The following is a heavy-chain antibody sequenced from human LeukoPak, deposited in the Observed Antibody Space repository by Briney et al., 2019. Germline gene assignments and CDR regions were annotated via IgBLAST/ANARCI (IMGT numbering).Heavy chain of an antibody. CDR2: IGGSVGTT. CDR3: ATSGWDTIDYFYGMDV. Sequence: GGSLRLSCAAPGFTFSVYAMSWVRQAPGKGLEWVSSIGGSVGTTYYADSVKGRFTISRDNSKNSLFLQMNSLRAEDTAVYYCATSGWDTIDYFYGMDVWGHGTTVTVSS. V-gene: IGHV3-23*01. D-gene: IGHD6-19*01. CDR1: GFTFSVYA. J-gene: IGHJ6*02.